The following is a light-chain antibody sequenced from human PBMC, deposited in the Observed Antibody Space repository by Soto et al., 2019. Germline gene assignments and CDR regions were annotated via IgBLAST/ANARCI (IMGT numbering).Light chain of an antibody. J-gene: IGKJ2*01. CDR2: KAS. V-gene: IGKV1-5*03. Sequence: DIQMTQSPSTLSASVGDSVTITCRASQSINNWLAWYQQKPGKAPKLLIYKASSLESGVPSRFSGSGSGTEFTLTISRLQPDDFGTFYCQQYSSFSYTFGQGTKLEIK. CDR3: QQYSSFSYT. CDR1: QSINNW.